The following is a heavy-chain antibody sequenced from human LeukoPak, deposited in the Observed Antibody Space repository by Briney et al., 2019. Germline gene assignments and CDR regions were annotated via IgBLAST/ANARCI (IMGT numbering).Heavy chain of an antibody. Sequence: GGSLRLSCAASGFTFSSYSMNWVRQAPGKGLEWVSSISSSSSYIYYADSVKGRFTTSRDNAKNSLYLQMNSLRAEDTAVYYCARVVAVAGNDYWGQGTLVTVSS. CDR3: ARVVAVAGNDY. CDR1: GFTFSSYS. CDR2: ISSSSSYI. J-gene: IGHJ4*02. V-gene: IGHV3-21*01. D-gene: IGHD6-19*01.